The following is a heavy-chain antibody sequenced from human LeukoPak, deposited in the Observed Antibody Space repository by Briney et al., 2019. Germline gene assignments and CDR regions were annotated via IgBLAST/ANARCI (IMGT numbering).Heavy chain of an antibody. CDR2: IYYSGST. V-gene: IGHV4-34*01. J-gene: IGHJ4*02. CDR1: GGSFSGYY. Sequence: SETLSLTCAVYGGSFSGYYWSWIRQPPGKGLEWIGSIYYSGSTYYNPSLKSRVTISVDTSKNQFSLKLSSVTAADTAVYYCAGDTDVLLWFGEYENWGQGTLVTVSS. D-gene: IGHD3-10*01. CDR3: AGDTDVLLWFGEYEN.